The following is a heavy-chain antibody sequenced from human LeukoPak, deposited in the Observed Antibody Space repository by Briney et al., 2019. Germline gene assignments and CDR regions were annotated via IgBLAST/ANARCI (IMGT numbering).Heavy chain of an antibody. CDR3: ARQFCSGGSCYSGDFFDY. CDR2: ISSSSTTI. D-gene: IGHD2-15*01. Sequence: PGGSLRLSCATSGFTFSNYAIHWVRQAPGKGLEWVSYISSSSTTIYYADSVKGRFTISRDNAKNSLYLQMNSLRAEDTAVYYCARQFCSGGSCYSGDFFDYRGQGTLVTVSS. J-gene: IGHJ4*02. V-gene: IGHV3-48*04. CDR1: GFTFSNYA.